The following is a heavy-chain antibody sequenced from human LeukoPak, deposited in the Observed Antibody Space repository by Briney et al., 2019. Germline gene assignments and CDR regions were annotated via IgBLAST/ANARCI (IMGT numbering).Heavy chain of an antibody. D-gene: IGHD5-18*01. J-gene: IGHJ6*02. Sequence: ASVKVSCKASGYTFTTYAVHWMRQAPGQRLEWMGWIITGNGNTKYSQKFQGRVTITRDTSASIVYMELSSLRSEDTAIYYCARKSFTSGYSYAFWGQGTTVTVSS. CDR1: GYTFTTYA. V-gene: IGHV1-3*04. CDR2: IITGNGNT. CDR3: ARKSFTSGYSYAF.